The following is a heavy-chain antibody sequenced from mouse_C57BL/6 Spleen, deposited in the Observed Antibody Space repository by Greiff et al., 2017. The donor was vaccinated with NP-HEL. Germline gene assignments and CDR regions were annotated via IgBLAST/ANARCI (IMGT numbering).Heavy chain of an antibody. CDR1: GYTFTSYG. D-gene: IGHD1-1*01. CDR3: ARHGSSYEGY. J-gene: IGHJ2*01. Sequence: VKLVESGAELARPGASVKLSCKASGYTFTSYGISWVKQRTGQGLEWIGEIYPRSGNTYYNEKFKGKATLTADKSSSTAYMELRSLTSEDSAVYFCARHGSSYEGYWGQGTTLTVSS. CDR2: IYPRSGNT. V-gene: IGHV1-81*01.